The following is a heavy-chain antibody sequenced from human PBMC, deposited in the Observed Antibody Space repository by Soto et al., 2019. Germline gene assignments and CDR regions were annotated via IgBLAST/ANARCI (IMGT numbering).Heavy chain of an antibody. CDR2: ISGSGGST. CDR1: GFTFSSYA. D-gene: IGHD3-22*01. CDR3: AKSLSRITMIVVVLFDY. J-gene: IGHJ4*02. V-gene: IGHV3-23*01. Sequence: GGSLRLSCAASGFTFSSYAMSWVRQAPGKGLEWVSAISGSGGSTYYADSVKGRFTISRDNSKNTLYLQMNSLRAEDTAVYYCAKSLSRITMIVVVLFDYWGQGTLVTVSS.